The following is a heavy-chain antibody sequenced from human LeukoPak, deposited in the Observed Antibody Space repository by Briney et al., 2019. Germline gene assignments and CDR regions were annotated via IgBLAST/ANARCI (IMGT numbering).Heavy chain of an antibody. CDR2: IYYSGTT. CDR3: ARVAGHSYGDGV. J-gene: IGHJ3*01. CDR1: GGAISSSSYY. D-gene: IGHD5-18*01. Sequence: SETLSLTCTVSGGAISSSSYYWGWIRQPPGKELEWIGSIYYSGTTYYNPSLKSRVTISVDTSTNLFTLKMSSVTAADTAVYYCARVAGHSYGDGVWGQGTMVTVSS. V-gene: IGHV4-39*06.